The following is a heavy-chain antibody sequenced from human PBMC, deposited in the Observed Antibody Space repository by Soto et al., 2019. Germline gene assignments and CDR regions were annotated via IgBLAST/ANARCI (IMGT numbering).Heavy chain of an antibody. CDR1: GSISSGGYS. CDR3: ARVQGFFFSSGYFPGPYYYGMDV. Sequence: GSISSGGYSWSWIRQPPGKDLEWIGYIYHSGSTYYNPSLKSRVTISVDRSKNQYSLKLCSVTAADTSVYYCARVQGFFFSSGYFPGPYYYGMDVWGQGTTVTVSS. J-gene: IGHJ6*02. D-gene: IGHD3-22*01. CDR2: IYHSGST. V-gene: IGHV4-30-2*01.